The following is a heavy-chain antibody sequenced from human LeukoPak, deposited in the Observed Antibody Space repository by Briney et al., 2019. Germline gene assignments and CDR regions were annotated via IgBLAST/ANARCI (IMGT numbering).Heavy chain of an antibody. J-gene: IGHJ4*02. CDR3: ACFLAWLLYPGY. V-gene: IGHV4-38-2*01. CDR1: GYYISSGYY. D-gene: IGHD3-3*01. CDR2: IYHSGST. Sequence: PSETLSLTCAVSGYYISSGYYWGGIRQPPGKGLEWIGSIYHSGSTYYNPSLKSRVTISVDTSKNQFSLKLSSVTAADTAVYYCACFLAWLLYPGYWGQGTLVTVSS.